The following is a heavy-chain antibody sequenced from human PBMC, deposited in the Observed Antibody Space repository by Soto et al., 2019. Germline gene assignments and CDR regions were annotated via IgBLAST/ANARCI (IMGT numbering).Heavy chain of an antibody. CDR2: IYPSDSDT. J-gene: IGHJ6*02. D-gene: IGHD2-15*01. Sequence: ESLKISCKGSGYNFAGYWIAWVRQMPGKGLELMGIIYPSDSDTRYRPSFQGQVTISADKSISTAYLQWSSLKASDTAMYYCARLSSEGVVLLAARRYYVLSFWGQGTTVPGS. V-gene: IGHV5-51*01. CDR3: ARLSSEGVVLLAARRYYVLSF. CDR1: GYNFAGYW.